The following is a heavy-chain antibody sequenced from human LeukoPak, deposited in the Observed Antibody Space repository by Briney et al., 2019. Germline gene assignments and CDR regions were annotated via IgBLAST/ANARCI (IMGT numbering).Heavy chain of an antibody. V-gene: IGHV3-23*01. D-gene: IGHD3-10*01. CDR2: ISRRDDYT. CDR3: ANDYRSGSLHDF. J-gene: IGHJ4*02. Sequence: GGSLRLSCAASGFAFSSYAMSWVRQPPGKGLEWVSVISRRDDYTYYADSVKGRFTISRDNSKNTLYLQMNTLRAEDTAVYYCANDYRSGSLHDFWGQGTLVTVSS. CDR1: GFAFSSYA.